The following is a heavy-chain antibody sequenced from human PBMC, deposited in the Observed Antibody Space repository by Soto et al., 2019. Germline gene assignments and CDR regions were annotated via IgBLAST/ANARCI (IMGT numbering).Heavy chain of an antibody. CDR1: GYSFTSYW. Sequence: EVQLVQSGAEVKKPGESLRISCKGSGYSFTSYWISWVRQMPGKGLEWMGRSDPSDSYTNYSPSFQGHVTISADKSISTAYLQWSSLKASDTAMSYCARLAMATRRGYYGMDVWGQGTTVTVSS. V-gene: IGHV5-10-1*01. D-gene: IGHD5-12*01. CDR2: SDPSDSYT. CDR3: ARLAMATRRGYYGMDV. J-gene: IGHJ6*02.